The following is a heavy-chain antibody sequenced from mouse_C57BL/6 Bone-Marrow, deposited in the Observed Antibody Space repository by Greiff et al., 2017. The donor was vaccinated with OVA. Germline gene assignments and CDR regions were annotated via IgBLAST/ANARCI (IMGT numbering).Heavy chain of an antibody. CDR2: IDPSDSYT. CDR1: GYTFTSYW. CDR3: ARNPDYYGSIYGGFAY. Sequence: QVQLQQPGAELVMPGASVKLSCKASGYTFTSYWMHWVKQRPGQGLEWIGEIDPSDSYTNYNQKFKGKSTLTVDKSSSTAYMQLSSLTSEDSAVCDCARNPDYYGSIYGGFAYWGQGTLVTVSA. V-gene: IGHV1-69*01. D-gene: IGHD1-1*01. J-gene: IGHJ3*01.